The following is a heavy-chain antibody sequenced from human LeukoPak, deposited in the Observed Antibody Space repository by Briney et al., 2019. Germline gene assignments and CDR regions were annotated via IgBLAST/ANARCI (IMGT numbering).Heavy chain of an antibody. J-gene: IGHJ6*03. Sequence: VKVSCKASGYTFTGYYMHWVRQAPGQGREWMGWINPNSGGTNYAQKFQGRVTMTRDTSISTAYMDLSRLRSDDTAVYYCARDMVPGTYYYYYMDVWGKGTTVTVSS. V-gene: IGHV1-2*02. CDR3: ARDMVPGTYYYYYMDV. D-gene: IGHD3-10*01. CDR1: GYTFTGYY. CDR2: INPNSGGT.